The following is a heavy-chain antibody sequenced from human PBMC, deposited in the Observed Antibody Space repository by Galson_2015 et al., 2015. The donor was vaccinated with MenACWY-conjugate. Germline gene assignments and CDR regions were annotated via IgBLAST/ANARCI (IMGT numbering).Heavy chain of an antibody. J-gene: IGHJ4*02. CDR1: GFTLSHYW. CDR2: IKDAGSQK. V-gene: IGHV3-7*03. CDR3: ARVVRVRFTVSVAYYIDR. Sequence: SLRLSCAASGFTLSHYWMSWVRQAPGKGLEWLANIKDAGSQKYHIDSVKGRFTISRDNGKNSLYLQMNSVRVDDTAVYYCARVVRVRFTVSVAYYIDRWGQGTLVTVSS. D-gene: IGHD2-21*01.